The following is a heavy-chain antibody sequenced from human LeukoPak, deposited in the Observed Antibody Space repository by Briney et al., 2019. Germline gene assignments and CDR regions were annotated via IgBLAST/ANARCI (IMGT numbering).Heavy chain of an antibody. CDR2: ISGSGGTT. CDR3: AKGSCSSFTCYARFDP. Sequence: GGSLRLSCAASGFTFNTYRMTWVRQAPGKGLEWVSGISGSGGTTYSADSVKGRFTISRDNSKNTLYLQMNSLRAEDTAVYYCAKGSCSSFTCYARFDPWGQGTPVTVSS. J-gene: IGHJ5*02. V-gene: IGHV3-23*01. D-gene: IGHD2-2*01. CDR1: GFTFNTYR.